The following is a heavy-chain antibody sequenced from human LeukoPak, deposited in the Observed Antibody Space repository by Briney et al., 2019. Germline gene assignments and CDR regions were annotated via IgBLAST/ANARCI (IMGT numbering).Heavy chain of an antibody. CDR2: ISSSSSYI. Sequence: GGSLRLSCAASGFTLSSYSMNWVRQAPGKGLEWVSSISSSSSYIYYADSVKGRFTISRDNAKNSLYLQMNSLRAEDTAVYYCARMGSGYFLYGMDVWGQGTTVTVSS. D-gene: IGHD3-22*01. CDR1: GFTLSSYS. J-gene: IGHJ6*02. V-gene: IGHV3-21*01. CDR3: ARMGSGYFLYGMDV.